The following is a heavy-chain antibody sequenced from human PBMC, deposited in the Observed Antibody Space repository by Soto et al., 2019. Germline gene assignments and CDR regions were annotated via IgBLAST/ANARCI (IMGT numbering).Heavy chain of an antibody. CDR3: AREGDYYDSSGHDY. D-gene: IGHD3-22*01. Sequence: EVQLVESGGGLVQPGGSLRLSRAASGFTFSSYSMNWVRQAPGKGLEWVSYISSSSSTIYYADSVKGRFTISRDNAKNSLYLQMNSLRDEDTAVYYCAREGDYYDSSGHDYWGQGTLVTVSS. V-gene: IGHV3-48*02. J-gene: IGHJ4*02. CDR2: ISSSSSTI. CDR1: GFTFSSYS.